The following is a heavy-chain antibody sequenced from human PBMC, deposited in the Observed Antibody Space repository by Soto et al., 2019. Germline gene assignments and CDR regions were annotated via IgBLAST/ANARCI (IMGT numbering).Heavy chain of an antibody. CDR1: GYTFMSHV. D-gene: IGHD1-20*01. CDR3: ARDSGIRGPSGDLDY. Sequence: QVQLVQSEAEVKEPGASVKVSCRASGYTFMSHVMHWVRQAPGQRLEWMGWVTGGKGDTKYSQNFQGRVTITRDTSATTAYMELSRLTSEDTAVYYCARDSGIRGPSGDLDYWGQGTLVTVSS. V-gene: IGHV1-3*01. CDR2: VTGGKGDT. J-gene: IGHJ4*02.